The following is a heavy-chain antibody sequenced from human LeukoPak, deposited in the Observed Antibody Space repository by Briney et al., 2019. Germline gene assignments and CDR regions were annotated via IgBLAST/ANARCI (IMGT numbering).Heavy chain of an antibody. V-gene: IGHV1-8*03. CDR3: ARGYCSGGSCYSVENWFDP. Sequence: ASVKVSCKASGYTFTSYDINWVRQATGQGLEWMGWMNPNSGNTGYAQKFQGRVTITRNTSISTAYIELSSLRSEDTAVYYCARGYCSGGSCYSVENWFDPWGQGTLVTVSS. CDR1: GYTFTSYD. J-gene: IGHJ5*02. CDR2: MNPNSGNT. D-gene: IGHD2-15*01.